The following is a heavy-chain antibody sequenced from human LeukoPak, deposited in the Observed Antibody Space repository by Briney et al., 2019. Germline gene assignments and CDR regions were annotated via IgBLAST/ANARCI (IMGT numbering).Heavy chain of an antibody. CDR1: GFTFSSYE. CDR2: ISSSGSTI. D-gene: IGHD3-3*01. V-gene: IGHV3-48*03. J-gene: IGHJ4*02. Sequence: GGSLRPSCAASGFTFSSYEMNWVRQAPGKGLEWVSYISSSGSTIYYADSVKGRFTISRDNAKNSLYLQMNSLRAEDTAVYYCARDGFTIFGVVISNDYWGQGTLVTVSS. CDR3: ARDGFTIFGVVISNDY.